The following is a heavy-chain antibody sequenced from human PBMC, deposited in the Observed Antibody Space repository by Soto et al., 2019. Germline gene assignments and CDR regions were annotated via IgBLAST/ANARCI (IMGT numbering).Heavy chain of an antibody. CDR2: INAGNGNT. CDR3: ARARSGYYPFDY. J-gene: IGHJ4*02. V-gene: IGHV1-3*05. D-gene: IGHD3-22*01. CDR1: GYTFTSYA. Sequence: QVQLVQSGAEEKKPGASVKVSCKASGYTFTSYAMHWVRQAPGQRLEWMGWINAGNGNTKYSQKFQGRVTITRDTPASTAYMELSSLRSEDTAVYSCARARSGYYPFDYWGQGTLVTVSS.